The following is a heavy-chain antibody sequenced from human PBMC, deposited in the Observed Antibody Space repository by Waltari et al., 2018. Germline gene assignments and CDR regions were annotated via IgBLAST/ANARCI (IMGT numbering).Heavy chain of an antibody. CDR2: IIPIFGTA. V-gene: IGHV1-69*06. CDR1: GGTFSSYA. Sequence: QVQLVESGGGLVQPGSSVKVSCTASGGTFSSYAISWVRQATGQGLEWMGRIIPIFGTANYAQKFQGRVTITADKSTSTAYMELSSLRSEDTAVYYCARDLRDSLGYNPSDYWGQGTLVTVSS. J-gene: IGHJ4*02. CDR3: ARDLRDSLGYNPSDY. D-gene: IGHD3-10*01.